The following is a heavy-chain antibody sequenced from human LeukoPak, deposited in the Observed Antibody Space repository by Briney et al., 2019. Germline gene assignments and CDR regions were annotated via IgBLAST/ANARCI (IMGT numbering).Heavy chain of an antibody. CDR3: ARHFRVHVAEKGGLDY. CDR2: IYYSGST. J-gene: IGHJ4*02. V-gene: IGHV4-39*01. D-gene: IGHD6-19*01. Sequence: PSETLSLTCTVSGGSISGSSYYWGWIRQPPGKGLEWIGSIYYSGSTYYNPSLKSRVTISVDTSKNQFSLKLSSVTAADTAVYYCARHFRVHVAEKGGLDYWGQGTLVTVSS. CDR1: GGSISGSSYY.